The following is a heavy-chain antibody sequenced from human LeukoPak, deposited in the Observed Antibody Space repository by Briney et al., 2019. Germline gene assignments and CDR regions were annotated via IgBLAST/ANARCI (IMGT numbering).Heavy chain of an antibody. V-gene: IGHV3-7*01. CDR1: EFTFVDSS. CDR2: IKQGEGDK. J-gene: IGHJ4*02. Sequence: GGPLEFSLVALEFTFVDSSLSWFGRAPGKGLGCLANIKQGEGDKFYLESVMGRFTISRDNGNNSLFLQLTSLRVEDTAVYYCARGGLFGTLDYWGQGARVTVS. D-gene: IGHD3-3*01. CDR3: ARGGLFGTLDY.